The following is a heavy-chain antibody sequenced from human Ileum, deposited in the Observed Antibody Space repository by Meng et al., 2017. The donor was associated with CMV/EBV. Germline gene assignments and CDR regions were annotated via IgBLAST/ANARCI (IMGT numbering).Heavy chain of an antibody. V-gene: IGHV3-7*01. J-gene: IGHJ6*02. CDR1: GFTFSSYW. CDR3: ARVRGSLGMDV. D-gene: IGHD3-16*01. CDR2: IKQDGSEK. Sequence: GESLKISCAASGFTFSSYWMSWVRQAPGKGLEWVANIKQDGSEKYYVDSVKGRFTISRDNAKNSLYLQMNSLRAEDTAVYYCARVRGSLGMDVWGQGTTVTVSS.